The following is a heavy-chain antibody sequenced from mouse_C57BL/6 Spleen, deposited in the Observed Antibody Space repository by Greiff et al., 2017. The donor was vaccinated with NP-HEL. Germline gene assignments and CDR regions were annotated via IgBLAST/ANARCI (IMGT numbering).Heavy chain of an antibody. V-gene: IGHV5-17*01. J-gene: IGHJ3*01. CDR1: GFTFSDYG. Sequence: EVKVVESGGGLVKPGGSLKLSCAASGFTFSDYGMHWVRQAPEKGLEWVAYISSGSSTIYYAEPVKGRFTITRDNAKNTLFLQMTSLRSEDTARYYCARQGVMDSSGSAWFAYWGQGTLVTVPA. D-gene: IGHD3-2*02. CDR2: ISSGSSTI. CDR3: ARQGVMDSSGSAWFAY.